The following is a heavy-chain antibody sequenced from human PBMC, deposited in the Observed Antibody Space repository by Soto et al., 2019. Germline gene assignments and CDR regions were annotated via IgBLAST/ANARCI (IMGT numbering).Heavy chain of an antibody. D-gene: IGHD2-8*01. V-gene: IGHV4-30-4*02. J-gene: IGHJ4*02. CDR1: GGSINSGDYY. CDR2: IYYSGTT. CDR3: DSDDKYGTSGIDY. Sequence: PSETLSLTCTVSGGSINSGDYYWSWIRQPPGKGLEWIGYIYYSGTTYCNPSLKRRVTISVDRSKNKFSLRLSDLTAAVTAVYYCDSDDKYGTSGIDYRGQGTLVIVSS.